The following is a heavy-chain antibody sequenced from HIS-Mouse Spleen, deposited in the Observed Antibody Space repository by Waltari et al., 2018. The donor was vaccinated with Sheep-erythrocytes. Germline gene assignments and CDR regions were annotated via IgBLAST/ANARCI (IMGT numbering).Heavy chain of an antibody. Sequence: EVQLVESGGGLVKPGGSLRLSCAASGFTFSSYSMNWVRQAPGKGLEWVSSISSSSSYIYYADSVKGRFTISRDNAKNSLYLQMNSLRAEDTAVYYCARDSSSSNAFDIWGQGTMSPSLQ. V-gene: IGHV3-21*01. J-gene: IGHJ3*02. CDR1: GFTFSSYS. CDR2: ISSSSSYI. CDR3: ARDSSSSNAFDI. D-gene: IGHD6-6*01.